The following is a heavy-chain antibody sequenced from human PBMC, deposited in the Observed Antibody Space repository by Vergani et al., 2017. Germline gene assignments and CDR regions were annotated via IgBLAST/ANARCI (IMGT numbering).Heavy chain of an antibody. CDR1: GGSISSGGYY. D-gene: IGHD3-3*01. V-gene: IGHV4-31*03. J-gene: IGHJ5*02. Sequence: QVQLQESGPGLVKPSQTLSLTCTVSGGSISSGGYYWSWIRQHPGKGLEWIGYICYSGSTYYNPSLKSRVTISVDTSKNQFSLKLSSVTAADTAVYYCARGPSDYDFWSGYYKGIWFDPWGQGTLVTVSS. CDR2: ICYSGST. CDR3: ARGPSDYDFWSGYYKGIWFDP.